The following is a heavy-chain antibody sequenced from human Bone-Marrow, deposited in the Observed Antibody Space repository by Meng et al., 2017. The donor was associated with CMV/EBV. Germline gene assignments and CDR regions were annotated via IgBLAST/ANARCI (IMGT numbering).Heavy chain of an antibody. CDR1: GFTFSNYA. Sequence: GESLKISCAASGFTFSNYAMSWVRQAPGKGLEWVSGISGSGGSTYYADSVKGRFTISRDNSKNTLYLQMNSLRAEDTAVYYCAKGFTYYYDSSGYYLDYWGEGTLVTVSS. J-gene: IGHJ4*02. V-gene: IGHV3-23*01. D-gene: IGHD3-22*01. CDR3: AKGFTYYYDSSGYYLDY. CDR2: ISGSGGST.